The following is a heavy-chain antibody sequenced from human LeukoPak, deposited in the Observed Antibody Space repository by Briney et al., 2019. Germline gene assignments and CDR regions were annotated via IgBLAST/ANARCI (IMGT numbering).Heavy chain of an antibody. D-gene: IGHD5-18*01. V-gene: IGHV4-61*08. CDR1: GGSISSGGYY. J-gene: IGHJ4*02. CDR3: ARRPPDMVAFDY. CDR2: IYYSGST. Sequence: SETLSLTCTVSGGSISSGGYYWSWIRQPPGKGLEWIAYIYYSGSTNYNPSLKSRVSISVDTSKNQFSLRLRSVTAADTAVYYCARRPPDMVAFDYWGQGTLVTVSS.